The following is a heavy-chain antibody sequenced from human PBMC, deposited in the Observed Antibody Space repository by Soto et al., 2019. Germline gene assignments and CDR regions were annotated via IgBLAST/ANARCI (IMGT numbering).Heavy chain of an antibody. CDR2: IYYSGST. Sequence: QVQLQESGPGLVKPSQTLALTCTVSGGSISSGGYYWSWIRQRPGKGLEWIGYIYYSGSTYYNPSLKSRVTISVDTSKNQFSLKLSSVTAADTAVYYCARVRVRGVLFDYWGQGTLVTVSS. CDR1: GGSISSGGYY. V-gene: IGHV4-31*03. CDR3: ARVRVRGVLFDY. D-gene: IGHD3-10*01. J-gene: IGHJ4*02.